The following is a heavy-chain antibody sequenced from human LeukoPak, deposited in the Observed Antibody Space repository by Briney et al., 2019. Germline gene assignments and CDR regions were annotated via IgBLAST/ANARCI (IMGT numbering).Heavy chain of an antibody. J-gene: IGHJ5*02. CDR2: IYYSGST. V-gene: IGHV4-59*01. Sequence: PSETLSLTCTVSGGSISSYYWSWIRKPPGKGLEWIGYIYYSGSTNYNPSLKSRVTISVDTSKNQFSLKLSSVTAADTAVYYCARDNRWFGEYGFDPWGQGTLVTVSS. CDR1: GGSISSYY. D-gene: IGHD3-10*01. CDR3: ARDNRWFGEYGFDP.